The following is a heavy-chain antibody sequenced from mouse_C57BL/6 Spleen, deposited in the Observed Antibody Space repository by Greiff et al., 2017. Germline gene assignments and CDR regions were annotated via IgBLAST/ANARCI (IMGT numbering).Heavy chain of an antibody. J-gene: IGHJ3*01. CDR3: TRDALYDYDGRFAY. CDR2: ISSGGDYI. D-gene: IGHD2-4*01. Sequence: EVNVVESGEGLVKPGGSLKLSCAASGFTFSSYAMSWVRQTPEKRLEWVAYISSGGDYIYYADTVKGRFTISRDNARNTLYLQMSSLKSEDTAMYYCTRDALYDYDGRFAYWGQGTLVTVSA. V-gene: IGHV5-9-1*02. CDR1: GFTFSSYA.